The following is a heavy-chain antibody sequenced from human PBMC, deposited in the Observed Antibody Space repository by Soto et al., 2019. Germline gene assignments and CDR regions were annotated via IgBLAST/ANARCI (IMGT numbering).Heavy chain of an antibody. V-gene: IGHV3-30-3*01. CDR3: ARPLWRNYYNWGYFAL. CDR1: GFTFSSYA. J-gene: IGHJ2*01. CDR2: ISYDGSNK. Sequence: QVQLVESGGGVVQPGRSLRLSCAASGFTFSSYAMHWVRQAPGKGLEWVAVISYDGSNKYYADSVKGRFTISRDNSKNTLYLQMNSLRAEDTAVYYCARPLWRNYYNWGYFALWGRGTLVTVSS. D-gene: IGHD3-22*01.